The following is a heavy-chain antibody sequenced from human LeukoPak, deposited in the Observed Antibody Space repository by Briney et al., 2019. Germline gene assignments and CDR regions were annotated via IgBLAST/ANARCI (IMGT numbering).Heavy chain of an antibody. V-gene: IGHV1-46*01. D-gene: IGHD1-26*01. J-gene: IGHJ4*02. CDR3: ARGIRWELRYYFDY. Sequence: GASVKVSCKASGGTFSSYAISWVRQAPGQGLEWMGIINPSGGSTSYAQKFQGRVTMTRDTSTSTVYMELSSLRSEDTAVYYCARGIRWELRYYFDYWGQGTLVTVSS. CDR1: GGTFSSYA. CDR2: INPSGGST.